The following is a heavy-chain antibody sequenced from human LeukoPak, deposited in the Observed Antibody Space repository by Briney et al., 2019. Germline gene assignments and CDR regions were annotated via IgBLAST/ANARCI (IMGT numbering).Heavy chain of an antibody. D-gene: IGHD3-16*02. V-gene: IGHV1-46*04. J-gene: IGHJ4*02. CDR2: INPSGGST. CDR1: GYTFTSYY. CDR3: ARTLYVWGSYRPDY. Sequence: GASVKVSCKASGYTFTSYYIHWVRQAPGQGLEWMGMINPSGGSTSYADSVKGRFTISRDNAKNTLYLQMNSLRAEDTAVYYCARTLYVWGSYRPDYWGQGTLVTVSS.